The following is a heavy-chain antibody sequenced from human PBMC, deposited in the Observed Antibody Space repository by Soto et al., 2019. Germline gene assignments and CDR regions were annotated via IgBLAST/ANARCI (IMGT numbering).Heavy chain of an antibody. CDR1: VGGSFSSYY. CDR3: ARNRGNYFDY. V-gene: IGHV4-59*01. J-gene: IGHJ4*02. CDR2: IYYSGST. Sequence: ETLSLTCTVSVGGSFSSYYWSWIRQPPGKGLEWIGYIYYSGSTNYNPSLKSRLTMSVHTSQNQFSLKVNSVTAADTAVYYCARNRGNYFDYWGQGILVTVSS.